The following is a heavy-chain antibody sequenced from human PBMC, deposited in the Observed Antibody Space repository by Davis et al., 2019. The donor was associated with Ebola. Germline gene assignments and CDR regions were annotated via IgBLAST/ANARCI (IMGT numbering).Heavy chain of an antibody. CDR3: ARCEENPDTTMVSCFDY. CDR2: INTNTGDP. V-gene: IGHV7-4-1*02. D-gene: IGHD5-18*01. Sequence: AASMKVSCKASGYTFSSYALNWVRQAPGQGLEWMGWINTNTGDPTYAQGFTGRFVFSLDTSVSTAYLQISSLKAEDTAVYYCARCEENPDTTMVSCFDYWGQGTLVTVSS. J-gene: IGHJ4*02. CDR1: GYTFSSYA.